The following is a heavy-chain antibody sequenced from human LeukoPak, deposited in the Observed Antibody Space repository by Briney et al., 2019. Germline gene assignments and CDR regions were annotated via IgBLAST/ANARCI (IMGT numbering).Heavy chain of an antibody. CDR3: ARDQGRTADYVWGSYFDY. J-gene: IGHJ4*02. CDR2: INPNYGGT. CDR1: GYSFTSYC. D-gene: IGHD3-16*01. Sequence: ASVKVSCKASGYSFTSYCIHWVRQAPGQGLEWMGMINPNYGGTAYAQMFKGGVTLTRDTSTSTVYMELSSLKSEDTAVYFCARDQGRTADYVWGSYFDYWGQGALVTVSS. V-gene: IGHV1-46*01.